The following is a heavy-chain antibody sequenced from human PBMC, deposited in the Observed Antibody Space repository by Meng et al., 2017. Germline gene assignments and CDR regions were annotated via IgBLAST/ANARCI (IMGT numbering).Heavy chain of an antibody. J-gene: IGHJ1*01. V-gene: IGHV1-2*06. D-gene: IGHD3-10*01. CDR1: GYTFTGYY. CDR2: INPNSGGT. CDR3: ARVYGGSGSPSKYFQH. Sequence: VPVVQSGAEVQTPVVSVTVFCKASGYTFTGYYMHWVRQAPGQGLEWMGRINPNSGGTNYAQKFQGRVTMTRDTSISTAYMELSRLRSDDTAVYYCARVYGGSGSPSKYFQHWGQGTLVTVSS.